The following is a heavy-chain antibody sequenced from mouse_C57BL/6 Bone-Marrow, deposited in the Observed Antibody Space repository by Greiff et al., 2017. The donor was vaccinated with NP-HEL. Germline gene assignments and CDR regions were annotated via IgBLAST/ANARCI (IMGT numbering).Heavy chain of an antibody. CDR2: INPGSGGT. Sequence: VKLMESGAELVRPGTSVKVSCKASGYAFTNYLIEWVKQRPGQGLEWIGVINPGSGGTNYNEKFKGKATLTADKSSSTAYMQLSSLTSEDSAVYFCARYNYGSSYWFAYWGQGTLVTVSA. CDR1: GYAFTNYL. V-gene: IGHV1-54*01. J-gene: IGHJ3*01. D-gene: IGHD1-1*01. CDR3: ARYNYGSSYWFAY.